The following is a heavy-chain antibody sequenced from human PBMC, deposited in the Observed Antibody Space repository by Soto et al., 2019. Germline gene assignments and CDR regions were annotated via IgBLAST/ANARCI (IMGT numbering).Heavy chain of an antibody. CDR2: IWYDGSNK. D-gene: IGHD2-15*01. J-gene: IGHJ3*02. CDR3: ARDMDCSGGSCYRLDAFDI. CDR1: GFTFSSYG. Sequence: GGSLRLSCAASGFTFSSYGMHWVRQAPGKGLEWVAVIWYDGSNKYYADSVKGRFTISRDNSKNTLYLQMNSLRAEDTAVYYCARDMDCSGGSCYRLDAFDIWGQGTMVTVSS. V-gene: IGHV3-33*01.